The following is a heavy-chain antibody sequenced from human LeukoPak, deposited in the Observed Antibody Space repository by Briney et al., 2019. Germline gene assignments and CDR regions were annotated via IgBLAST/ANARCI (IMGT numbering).Heavy chain of an antibody. CDR1: GGSISSSSYY. V-gene: IGHV4-39*01. D-gene: IGHD7-27*01. J-gene: IGHJ3*02. CDR2: IYYSGST. Sequence: SSETLSLTCTVSGGSISSSSYYWGWIRQPPGKGLEWIGSIYYSGSTYYNPSLKSRVTISVDTSKNQFSLKLSSVTAADTAVYYCASETGRYDAFDIWGQGTMVTVSS. CDR3: ASETGRYDAFDI.